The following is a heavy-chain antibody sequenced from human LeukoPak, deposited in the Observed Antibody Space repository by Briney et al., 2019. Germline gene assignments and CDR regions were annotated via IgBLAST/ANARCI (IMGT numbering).Heavy chain of an antibody. Sequence: GGSLRLSCAASGFTVSSNYMSWVRQAPGKGLEWVSVIYSSIGTDYADSVKGRFTISRDNAKNSLYLQMNSLRAEDTAVYYCARDRGAASPLWVDPWGQGTLVTVSS. CDR1: GFTVSSNY. D-gene: IGHD6-13*01. CDR2: IYSSIGT. J-gene: IGHJ5*02. V-gene: IGHV3-53*01. CDR3: ARDRGAASPLWVDP.